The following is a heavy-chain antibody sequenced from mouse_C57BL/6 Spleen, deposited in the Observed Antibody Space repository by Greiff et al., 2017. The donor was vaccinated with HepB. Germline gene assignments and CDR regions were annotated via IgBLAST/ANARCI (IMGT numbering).Heavy chain of an antibody. J-gene: IGHJ2*01. D-gene: IGHD1-1*01. Sequence: QVQLKESGPELVKPGASVKISCKASGYAFSSSWMNWVKQRPGKGLEWIGRIYPGDGDTNYNGKFKGKATLTAEKSSSTAYMQLSSLTSEDSAVYFCARSFITTVVYFDYWGQGTTLTVSS. CDR1: GYAFSSSW. V-gene: IGHV1-82*01. CDR3: ARSFITTVVYFDY. CDR2: IYPGDGDT.